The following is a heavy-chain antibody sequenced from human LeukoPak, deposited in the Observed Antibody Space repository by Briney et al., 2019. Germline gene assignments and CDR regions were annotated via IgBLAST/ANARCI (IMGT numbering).Heavy chain of an antibody. Sequence: PGGSLRLSCAASGFTFSSYAMSWVRQAPGKGLEWVSAISGSGGSTYYADSVKGRFTISRDNSKNTLYLQMNSLRAEDTAVYYCAKIDSSSWYVPRVFDYWGQGTLVTVSS. V-gene: IGHV3-23*01. D-gene: IGHD6-13*01. CDR2: ISGSGGST. CDR3: AKIDSSSWYVPRVFDY. J-gene: IGHJ4*02. CDR1: GFTFSSYA.